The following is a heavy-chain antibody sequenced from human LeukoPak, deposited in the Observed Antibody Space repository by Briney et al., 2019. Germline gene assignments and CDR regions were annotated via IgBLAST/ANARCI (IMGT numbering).Heavy chain of an antibody. CDR2: VDHSGRT. V-gene: IGHV4-4*02. Sequence: SETLSLTCAVSGGSISGDNWWSWVRQAPGNGLEWIGEVDHSGRTNYNPSLKSRATISEDKSKNQFSLIMSSVTAADTAVYYCAKGDRGGWLDFDSWGQGTLVTVFS. J-gene: IGHJ4*02. CDR3: AKGDRGGWLDFDS. CDR1: GGSISGDNW. D-gene: IGHD3-22*01.